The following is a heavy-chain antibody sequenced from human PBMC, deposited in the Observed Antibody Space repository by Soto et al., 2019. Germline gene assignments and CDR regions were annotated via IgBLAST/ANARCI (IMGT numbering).Heavy chain of an antibody. V-gene: IGHV3-48*02. D-gene: IGHD6-19*01. J-gene: IGHJ4*02. CDR3: ARSVEGHFDY. CDR2: ISSSSSTI. CDR1: GFTFSSYS. Sequence: GGSLRLSCAASGFTFSSYSMNWVRQAPGKGLEWVSYISSSSSTIYYADSVKGRFTISRHNAKNLVYLQMNSLRDEDTAVYFCARSVEGHFDYWGQGTVVTVSS.